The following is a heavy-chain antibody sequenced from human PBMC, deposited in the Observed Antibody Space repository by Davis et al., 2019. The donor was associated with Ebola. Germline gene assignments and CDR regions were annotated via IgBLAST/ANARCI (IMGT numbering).Heavy chain of an antibody. CDR3: ARDAHRVYIVLDY. Sequence: ASVKVSCKASGYTFTGYYMHWVRQAPGQGLEWMGRINPNSGGTNYAQKFQGRVTITRDTSASTAYMELSSLRSEDTAVYYCARDAHRVYIVLDYWGQGTLVTVSS. CDR2: INPNSGGT. D-gene: IGHD2-8*01. V-gene: IGHV1-2*06. J-gene: IGHJ4*02. CDR1: GYTFTGYY.